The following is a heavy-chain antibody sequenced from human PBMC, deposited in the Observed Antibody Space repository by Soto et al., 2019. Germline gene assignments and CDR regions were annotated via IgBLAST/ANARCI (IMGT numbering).Heavy chain of an antibody. CDR2: ISYDGSNK. D-gene: IGHD3-3*01. Sequence: GGSLRLSCASSGFPFISYGMHCFRQAAGNGLDWLAVISYDGSNKYYADSVKGRFTISRDNSKNTLYLQMNSLGAEDTAVYFCAKQNMIFGVVIDFFYYGMDVWGQGTTVTVSS. J-gene: IGHJ6*02. CDR1: GFPFISYG. V-gene: IGHV3-30*18. CDR3: AKQNMIFGVVIDFFYYGMDV.